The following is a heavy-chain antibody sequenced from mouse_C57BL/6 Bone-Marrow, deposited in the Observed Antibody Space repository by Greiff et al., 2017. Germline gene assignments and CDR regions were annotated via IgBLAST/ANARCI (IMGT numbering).Heavy chain of an antibody. CDR3: VSDLWFAY. V-gene: IGHV10-1*01. CDR1: GFSFNTYA. D-gene: IGHD5-1*01. CDR2: IRSKSNNYAT. J-gene: IGHJ3*01. Sequence: EVQRVESGGGLVQPKGSLKLSCAASGFSFNTYAMNWVRQAPGKGLEWVGRIRSKSNNYATYYADSVKDRFTISRDDSEIMLYMQMNNLKTEATAMYYCVSDLWFAYWGQGTLVTVSA.